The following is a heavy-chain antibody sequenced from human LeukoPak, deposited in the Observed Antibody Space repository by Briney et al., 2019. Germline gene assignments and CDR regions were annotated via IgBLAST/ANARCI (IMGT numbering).Heavy chain of an antibody. CDR3: TRGMDHINYAWFDP. J-gene: IGHJ5*02. CDR1: GFTFSYYT. Sequence: GGSLRLSCAASGFTFSYYTMNWVRQAPGQGLEWISYISSSSRTIYYADSVKGRFTISRDNAENSLYLQMDSLRVEDTAVYYCTRGMDHINYAWFDPWGQGTLVIVSS. V-gene: IGHV3-48*04. CDR2: ISSSSRTI. D-gene: IGHD4-11*01.